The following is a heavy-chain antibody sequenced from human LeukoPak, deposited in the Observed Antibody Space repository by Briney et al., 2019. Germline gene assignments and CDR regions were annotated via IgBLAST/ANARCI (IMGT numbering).Heavy chain of an antibody. CDR1: GFTFSSYA. V-gene: IGHV3-74*01. J-gene: IGHJ4*02. Sequence: PGGSLRLSCAASGFTFSSYAMSWVRQAPGKGLVWVSRINSDGSSTSYADSVKGRFTISRDSAKNTLYLQMNSLRAEDTAVYYCARGGDLYGDYFDYWGQGTLVTVSS. D-gene: IGHD4-17*01. CDR3: ARGGDLYGDYFDY. CDR2: INSDGSST.